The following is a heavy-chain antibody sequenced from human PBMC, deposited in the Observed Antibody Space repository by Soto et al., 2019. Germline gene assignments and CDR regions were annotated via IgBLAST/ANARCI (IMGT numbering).Heavy chain of an antibody. V-gene: IGHV6-1*01. J-gene: IGHJ4*01. D-gene: IGHD1-26*01. CDR2: TYYRSKWYY. CDR3: ARGEQYSGRIFDY. Sequence: SLSCALTGDSVSSNSAGWSWVRQSPSRGLEWLGRTYYRSKWYYEYAVSVRGRITINPDTSKNQYSLQLNSVTPEDTAVYFCARGEQYSGRIFDYWGQGTLVTVYS. CDR1: GDSVSSNSAG.